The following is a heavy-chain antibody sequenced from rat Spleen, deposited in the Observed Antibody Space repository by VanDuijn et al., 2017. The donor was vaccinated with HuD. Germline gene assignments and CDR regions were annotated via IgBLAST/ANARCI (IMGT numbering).Heavy chain of an antibody. Sequence: EVQLVESGGGLVQPGRSLKFSCAASGFTFSDYAMAWVRQAPTKGLEWVASISYEGNTAFYGDSMKGRFTISRDNAKSTLYLQISSLRSEDTATYYCARQEDYGGYSRDYFGYWGQGVVVTVSS. V-gene: IGHV5-22*01. CDR1: GFTFSDYA. J-gene: IGHJ2*01. CDR2: ISYEGNTA. CDR3: ARQEDYGGYSRDYFGY. D-gene: IGHD1-11*01.